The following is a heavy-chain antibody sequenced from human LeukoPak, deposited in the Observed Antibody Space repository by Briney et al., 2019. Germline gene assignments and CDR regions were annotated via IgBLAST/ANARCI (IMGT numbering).Heavy chain of an antibody. CDR1: GGSISSSNW. J-gene: IGHJ4*02. CDR3: ASYIAAALYFDY. V-gene: IGHV4-4*02. Sequence: SGTLSLTCAVSGGSISSSNWWSWVRQPPGKGLEWIGEIYHSGSTNYNPSLKSRVTISVDKSKNQFSLKLSSVTTADTAVYYCASYIAAALYFDYWGQGTLVTVSS. CDR2: IYHSGST. D-gene: IGHD6-13*01.